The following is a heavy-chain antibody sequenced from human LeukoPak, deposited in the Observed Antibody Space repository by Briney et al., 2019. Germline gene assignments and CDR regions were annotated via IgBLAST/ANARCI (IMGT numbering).Heavy chain of an antibody. J-gene: IGHJ4*02. Sequence: VASVKVSCKVSGYTFTSYYMHWVRQAPGQGLEWMGIINPSGGSTSYTQKFQGRVTMTRDTSTSTVYMELSSLRSEDTAVYYCARYITVGATYQHFDYWGQGTLVTVSS. CDR2: INPSGGST. CDR1: GYTFTSYY. V-gene: IGHV1-46*01. D-gene: IGHD1-26*01. CDR3: ARYITVGATYQHFDY.